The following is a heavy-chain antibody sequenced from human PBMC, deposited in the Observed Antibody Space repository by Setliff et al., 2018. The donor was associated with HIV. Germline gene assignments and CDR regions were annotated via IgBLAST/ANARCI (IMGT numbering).Heavy chain of an antibody. D-gene: IGHD6-25*01. Sequence: GGSLRLSCAASGFTFSSYAMSWVRQAPGKGLEWVSAISGSGGSTYYADSVKGRFTISRDNSKNTLYLQTNSLRAEDTAVYYCAKDVGEADTNDYWGQGTLVTVSS. CDR2: ISGSGGST. V-gene: IGHV3-23*01. CDR1: GFTFSSYA. J-gene: IGHJ4*02. CDR3: AKDVGEADTNDY.